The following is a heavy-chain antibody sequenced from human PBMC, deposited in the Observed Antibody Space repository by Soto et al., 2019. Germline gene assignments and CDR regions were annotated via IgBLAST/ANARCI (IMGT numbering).Heavy chain of an antibody. Sequence: SETLSLISTASGDSICSHYWSWIWQPPGKGRELIGSGRTKSNPSLQSRISISVDTSKNQVSLNLTSATAADTVVYYCARVSTSASGSYYTLDNWGQGTLGTVSS. CDR1: GDSICSHY. CDR2: GRT. J-gene: IGHJ4*02. D-gene: IGHD3-10*01. V-gene: IGHV4-59*11. CDR3: ARVSTSASGSYYTLDN.